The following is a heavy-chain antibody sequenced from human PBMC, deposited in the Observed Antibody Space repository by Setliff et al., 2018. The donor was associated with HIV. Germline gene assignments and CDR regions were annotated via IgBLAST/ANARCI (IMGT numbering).Heavy chain of an antibody. CDR1: GGTFSSYA. CDR3: ARASHPCYYDSSGYPFDY. CDR2: IIPIFGTA. D-gene: IGHD3-22*01. J-gene: IGHJ4*02. Sequence: GASVKVSCKASGGTFSSYAISWVRQAPGQGLEWMGGIIPIFGTASYAQKFQGRVTITADESTSTAYMELSSLRSEDTAVYYCARASHPCYYDSSGYPFDYWGQGTLVTVSS. V-gene: IGHV1-69*13.